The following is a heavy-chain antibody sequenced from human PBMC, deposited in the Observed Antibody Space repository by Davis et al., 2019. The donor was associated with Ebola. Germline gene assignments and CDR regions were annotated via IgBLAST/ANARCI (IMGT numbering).Heavy chain of an antibody. Sequence: MPSETLSLTCAVSGDSISSSNWWSWVRQPPGKGLEWIGEIYHSGSTNYNPSLKSLVTISVDKSKNQFSLKLSSVTAADTAVYYCARGGRGAFDIWGQGTMVTVSS. CDR3: ARGGRGAFDI. CDR1: GDSISSSNW. D-gene: IGHD3-16*01. J-gene: IGHJ3*02. CDR2: IYHSGST. V-gene: IGHV4-4*02.